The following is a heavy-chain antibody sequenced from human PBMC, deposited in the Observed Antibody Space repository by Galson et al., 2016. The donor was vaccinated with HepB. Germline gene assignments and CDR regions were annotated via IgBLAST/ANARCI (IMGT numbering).Heavy chain of an antibody. CDR2: ITHSGST. CDR3: ARGEYDYIWGSYPRV. D-gene: IGHD3-16*02. J-gene: IGHJ4*02. Sequence: SETLSLTCAVYGGSFSGYYWSWIRQPPGKGLEWIGEITHSGSTNYSPSVKSRVTISVDTSKNHFSLKLSSVTAADTAVYYCARGEYDYIWGSYPRVWGQGTLVTVSS. V-gene: IGHV4-34*01. CDR1: GGSFSGYY.